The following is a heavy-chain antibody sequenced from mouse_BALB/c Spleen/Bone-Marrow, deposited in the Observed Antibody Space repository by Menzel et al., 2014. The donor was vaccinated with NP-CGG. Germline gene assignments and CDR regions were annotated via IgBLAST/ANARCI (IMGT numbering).Heavy chain of an antibody. J-gene: IGHJ3*01. CDR3: ARRELGPRWFTY. D-gene: IGHD3-1*01. Sequence: QVQLKQSGAEFVKPGASVKLSCKASGYTFTSYWMHWVKQRPGQGLEWIGEIDPSDSYTNYNQKFKGKATLTVDKSSSTAYMQRSSLTSEDSAVYYCARRELGPRWFTYWGQGTLVTVSA. CDR1: GYTFTSYW. V-gene: IGHV1-69*02. CDR2: IDPSDSYT.